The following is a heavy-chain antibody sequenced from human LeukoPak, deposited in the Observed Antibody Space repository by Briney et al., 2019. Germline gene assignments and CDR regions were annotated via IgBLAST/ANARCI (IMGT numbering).Heavy chain of an antibody. J-gene: IGHJ4*02. V-gene: IGHV3-30*18. CDR3: AKVPRGYSYGYFDY. CDR2: ISYDGSNK. D-gene: IGHD5-18*01. CDR1: GFTFRSYA. Sequence: GGSLSLSCAASGFTFRSYAMSWVRQAPGKGLEWVAVISYDGSNKYYADSVKGRFTISRDNSKNTLYLQMNSLRAEDTAVYYCAKVPRGYSYGYFDYWGQGTLVTVSS.